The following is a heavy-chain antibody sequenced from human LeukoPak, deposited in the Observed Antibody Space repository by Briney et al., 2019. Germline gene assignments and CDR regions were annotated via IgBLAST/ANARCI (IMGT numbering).Heavy chain of an antibody. J-gene: IGHJ4*02. CDR2: IYSSGST. CDR3: ARYYCPRGSCYHFDY. Sequence: PSETLSLTCTVSGGSISSYYWSWIGQPPGKGLEWIGYIYSSGSTNCNPSLKSRATLSVDTSKNQFSLRLTSITPADTAVYYCARYYCPRGSCYHFDYWGQGTLVTVSS. V-gene: IGHV4-59*01. CDR1: GGSISSYY. D-gene: IGHD2-8*01.